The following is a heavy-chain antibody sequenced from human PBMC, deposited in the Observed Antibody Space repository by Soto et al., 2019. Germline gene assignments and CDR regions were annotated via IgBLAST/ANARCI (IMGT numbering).Heavy chain of an antibody. D-gene: IGHD3-3*01. CDR1: GGSIRSGGYY. J-gene: IGHJ4*02. CDR3: ARQPTYDFWSPYYFDY. V-gene: IGHV4-31*03. Sequence: QVQLQESGPGLVKPSQTLSLTCTVSGGSIRSGGYYWTWIRQYQGKGLAWIGYIFYSGTTYYNPSLKSRVTISLGTSTNQFSLKLSSVTAADTAVYYCARQPTYDFWSPYYFDYWGQGSLVTVSS. CDR2: IFYSGTT.